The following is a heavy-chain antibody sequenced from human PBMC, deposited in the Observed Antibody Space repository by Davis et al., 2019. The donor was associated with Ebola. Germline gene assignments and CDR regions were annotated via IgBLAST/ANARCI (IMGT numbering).Heavy chain of an antibody. CDR3: AGEGERRCSDDTCDYRPYYYGMDV. CDR1: GITFETYT. Sequence: GESLKISCAASGITFETYTMNWVRQAPGKGLEWVSSITGIYSSTYYADSVKGRFTISRDSAQNLLYLQMNSLRADDTAVYYCAGEGERRCSDDTCDYRPYYYGMDVWGQGTTVTVSS. CDR2: ITGIYSST. V-gene: IGHV3-21*04. D-gene: IGHD4-17*01. J-gene: IGHJ6*02.